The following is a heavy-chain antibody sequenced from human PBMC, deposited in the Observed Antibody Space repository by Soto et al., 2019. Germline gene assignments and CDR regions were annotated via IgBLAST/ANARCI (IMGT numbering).Heavy chain of an antibody. CDR2: ISTYNGNT. D-gene: IGHD1-26*01. V-gene: IGHV1-18*04. CDR1: GYTFSTYG. Sequence: QVQLVQSGAEVKKPGASVKVSCKASGYTFSTYGISWVRQAPGQGLEWMGWISTYNGNTNYAQKVQGRVTMTTDTSTSTAYMDLRSLRAEDTAVYYCAKDISGSYYDFDYWGQGTLVTVSS. CDR3: AKDISGSYYDFDY. J-gene: IGHJ4*02.